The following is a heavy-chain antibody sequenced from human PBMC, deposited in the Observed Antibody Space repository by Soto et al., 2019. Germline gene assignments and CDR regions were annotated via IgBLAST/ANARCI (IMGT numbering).Heavy chain of an antibody. V-gene: IGHV3-30*18. CDR3: ANLVPDDSSGYPDY. D-gene: IGHD3-22*01. CDR2: ISYDGSNK. Sequence: GGSLRLSCAASGFTFSSYGMHWVRQAPGKGLEWVAVISYDGSNKYYADSVKGRFTISRDNSKNTLYLQMNSLRAEDTAVYYCANLVPDDSSGYPDYWGQGTLVTVSS. J-gene: IGHJ4*02. CDR1: GFTFSSYG.